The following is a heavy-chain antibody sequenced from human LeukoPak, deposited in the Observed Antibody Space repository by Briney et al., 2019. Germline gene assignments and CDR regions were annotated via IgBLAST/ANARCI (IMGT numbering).Heavy chain of an antibody. J-gene: IGHJ4*02. V-gene: IGHV2-5*01. Sequence: SGPTLVKPTQTLTLTCSFSGFSLSTSGVGVGWIRQPPGKALEWLAHIYGNDATWYTPSLMSRLTITKDTSKNQVVLTMTNMDPVDTATYYCAHRRTVTDFDYWGQGTLVTVSS. CDR1: GFSLSTSGVG. D-gene: IGHD4-17*01. CDR3: AHRRTVTDFDY. CDR2: IYGNDAT.